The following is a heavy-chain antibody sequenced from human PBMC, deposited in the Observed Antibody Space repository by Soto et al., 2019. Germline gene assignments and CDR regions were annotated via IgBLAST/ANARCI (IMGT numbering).Heavy chain of an antibody. V-gene: IGHV3-30-3*01. Sequence: GGSLRLSCAASGFTFSSYAMHWVRQAPGKGLEWVAVISYDGSNKYYADSVKGRFTISRDNSKNTLYLQMNSLGAEDTAVYYCARDPAYDSSGYSPLWYYYGMDVWGQGTTVTVSS. CDR2: ISYDGSNK. CDR1: GFTFSSYA. D-gene: IGHD3-22*01. J-gene: IGHJ6*02. CDR3: ARDPAYDSSGYSPLWYYYGMDV.